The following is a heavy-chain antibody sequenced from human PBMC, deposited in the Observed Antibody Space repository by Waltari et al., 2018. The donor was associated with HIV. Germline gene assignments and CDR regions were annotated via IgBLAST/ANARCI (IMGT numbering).Heavy chain of an antibody. CDR2: IYYSGNT. D-gene: IGHD3-3*01. CDR1: GGPIRGNRHY. J-gene: IGHJ6*02. Sequence: QFQLQESGPGLVKPSETLSTTSSVTGGPIRGNRHYWGWIRQPPGKGLEWIGSIYYSGNTYYKSSLQSRITISLDMSKNLFSLNLRSVTAADTAVYYCARVSAWFHLEGGDVWGQGTTVTVSS. CDR3: ARVSAWFHLEGGDV. V-gene: IGHV4-39*01.